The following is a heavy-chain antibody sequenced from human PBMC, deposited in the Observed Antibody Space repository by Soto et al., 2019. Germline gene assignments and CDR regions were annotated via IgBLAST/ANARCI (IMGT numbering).Heavy chain of an antibody. Sequence: GESLKISCKGSGYSFTSYWIGWVRQMPGKGLEWMGIIYPGDSDTRYSPSFQGQVTISADKSISTAYLQWSSLKASDTAMYYCXRRGRYRSSWYENYYYYGMDVWGQGTTVTVSS. D-gene: IGHD6-13*01. J-gene: IGHJ6*02. CDR1: GYSFTSYW. V-gene: IGHV5-51*01. CDR2: IYPGDSDT. CDR3: XRRGRYRSSWYENYYYYGMDV.